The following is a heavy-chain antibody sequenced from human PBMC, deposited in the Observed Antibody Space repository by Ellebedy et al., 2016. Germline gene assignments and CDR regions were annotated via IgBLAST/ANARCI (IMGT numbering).Heavy chain of an antibody. V-gene: IGHV1-18*01. Sequence: ASVKVSCKASGYTFTNYGISWVRQAPGQGLEWMGWISAYNGNTNYAQKLQGRVTMTTDTSTSTAYMELRSLRSDDTAVYYCARSTEYGDYGDYWGQGTLVTVSS. CDR3: ARSTEYGDYGDY. CDR2: ISAYNGNT. CDR1: GYTFTNYG. D-gene: IGHD4-17*01. J-gene: IGHJ4*02.